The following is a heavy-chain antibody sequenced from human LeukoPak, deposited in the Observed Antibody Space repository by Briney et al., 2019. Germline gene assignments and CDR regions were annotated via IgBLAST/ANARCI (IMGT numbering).Heavy chain of an antibody. V-gene: IGHV4-4*02. CDR1: GGSISSSNW. CDR2: IYHSGST. CDR3: ARDGSMVRGVITF. Sequence: PSGTLSLTCAVSGGSISSSNWWSWVRQPPGKGLGWIGEIYHSGSTNYNPSLKSRVTISVDKSKNQFSLKLSSVTAADTAVYYCARDGSMVRGVITFWGQGTLVTVSS. D-gene: IGHD3-10*01. J-gene: IGHJ4*02.